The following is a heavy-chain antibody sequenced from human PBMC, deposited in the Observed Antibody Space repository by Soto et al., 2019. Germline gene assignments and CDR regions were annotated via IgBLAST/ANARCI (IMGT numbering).Heavy chain of an antibody. V-gene: IGHV4-39*01. CDR1: GGSISSSSYY. CDR2: IYYSGST. D-gene: IGHD1-7*01. Sequence: QLQLQESGPGLVKPSETLSLTCTVSGGSISSSSYYWGWIRQPPGKGLEWIGSIYYSGSTYYNPSLKSRVTISVDTSKNQFSLKLSPVTAADTAVYYCARPLGNWNYLGWFDPWGQGTLVTVSS. J-gene: IGHJ5*02. CDR3: ARPLGNWNYLGWFDP.